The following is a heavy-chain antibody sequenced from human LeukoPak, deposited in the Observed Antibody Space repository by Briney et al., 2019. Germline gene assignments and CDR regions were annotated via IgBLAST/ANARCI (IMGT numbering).Heavy chain of an antibody. D-gene: IGHD3-10*01. Sequence: PSETLSLTCTVSGGSISSGGYYWSWIRQHRGRGLEWIGYIYYSGSTYYNPSLKSRVTISVDTSKNQFSLKLSSVTAADTAVYYCARWRGDAFDIWGQGTMVTVSS. CDR2: IYYSGST. V-gene: IGHV4-31*03. J-gene: IGHJ3*02. CDR3: ARWRGDAFDI. CDR1: GGSISSGGYY.